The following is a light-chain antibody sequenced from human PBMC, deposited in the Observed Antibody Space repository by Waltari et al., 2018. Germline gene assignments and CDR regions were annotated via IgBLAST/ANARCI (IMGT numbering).Light chain of an antibody. V-gene: IGKV3-20*01. Sequence: MLPQSPATLSLSPGETATLSCTASQRLTKYYLAWYQQKPGQAPRLLIYGASSRAAGIPERFRGSGSGTDFTLTINRLEPEDFAMYYCQQYGSSILYTFGQGTKLEIK. CDR3: QQYGSSILYT. CDR2: GAS. J-gene: IGKJ2*01. CDR1: QRLTKYY.